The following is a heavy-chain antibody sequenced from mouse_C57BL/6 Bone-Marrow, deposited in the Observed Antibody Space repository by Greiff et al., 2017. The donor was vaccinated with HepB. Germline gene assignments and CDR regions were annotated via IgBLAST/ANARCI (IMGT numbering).Heavy chain of an antibody. CDR3: ARMRLRGWYFDY. D-gene: IGHD2-4*01. J-gene: IGHJ2*01. CDR2: IYWDDDK. V-gene: IGHV8-12*01. CDR1: GFSLSTSGMG. Sequence: QVQLKESGPGILQSSQTLSLTCSFSGFSLSTSGMGVSWIRQPSGKGLEWLAHIYWDDDKRYNPSLKRRHTSSKDTSRNQVFLKITSVDTADTATYYCARMRLRGWYFDYWGQGTTLTVSS.